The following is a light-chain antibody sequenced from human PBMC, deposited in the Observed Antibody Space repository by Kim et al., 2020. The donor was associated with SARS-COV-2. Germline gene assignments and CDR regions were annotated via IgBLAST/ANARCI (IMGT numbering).Light chain of an antibody. J-gene: IGKJ1*01. CDR2: GAS. CDR1: QSVSNDY. V-gene: IGKV3-20*01. Sequence: EILLTQTPGTLSLSPGERATLSCRASQSVSNDYLAWYQQKPGQAPRLLIYGASSRATGIPDRFSGSGSGTDFTLTISRLETEDTAMYYCQQYGSSPETFGQGTKVDIK. CDR3: QQYGSSPET.